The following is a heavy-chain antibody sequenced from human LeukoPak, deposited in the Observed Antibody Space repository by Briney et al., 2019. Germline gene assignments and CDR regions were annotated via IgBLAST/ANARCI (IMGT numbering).Heavy chain of an antibody. CDR2: IIPILGIA. CDR3: ARAERDWFDP. J-gene: IGHJ5*02. Sequence: ASVKVSCKASGGTFSSYAISWVRQAPGQGLEWMGRIIPILGIADYAQKFQGRVTITADKSTSTAYMELSSLRSEDTAVYYCARAERDWFDPWGQGTLVTVSS. V-gene: IGHV1-69*04. CDR1: GGTFSSYA. D-gene: IGHD1-14*01.